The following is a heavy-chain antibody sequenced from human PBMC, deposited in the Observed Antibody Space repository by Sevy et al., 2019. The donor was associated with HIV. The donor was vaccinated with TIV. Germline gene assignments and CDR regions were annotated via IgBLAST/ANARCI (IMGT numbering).Heavy chain of an antibody. D-gene: IGHD5-12*01. J-gene: IGHJ4*02. CDR1: GGTFSSYA. CDR3: ARERKRYSGYDSGASFDY. V-gene: IGHV1-69*06. Sequence: ASVKVSCKASGGTFSSYAISWVRQAPGQGLEWMGGIIPIFGTANYAQKFQGRVTITGDKSTGTAYMELGSLRSEDTAVYYCARERKRYSGYDSGASFDYWGQGTLVTVSS. CDR2: IIPIFGTA.